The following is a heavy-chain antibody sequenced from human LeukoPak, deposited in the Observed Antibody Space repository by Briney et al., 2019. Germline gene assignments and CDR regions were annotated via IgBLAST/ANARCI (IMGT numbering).Heavy chain of an antibody. CDR2: INPNSGGT. D-gene: IGHD3-22*01. V-gene: IGHV1-2*02. CDR3: AREGKYYYDSSGYNTAFDI. J-gene: IGHJ3*02. Sequence: GASVKVSCRASGYIFTGYYMHWIRQAPGQGLEWMGWINPNSGGTNYAQKFQGRVTMTRDTSISTAYMELSRLRSDDTAVYYCAREGKYYYDSSGYNTAFDIWGQGTMVTVSS. CDR1: GYIFTGYY.